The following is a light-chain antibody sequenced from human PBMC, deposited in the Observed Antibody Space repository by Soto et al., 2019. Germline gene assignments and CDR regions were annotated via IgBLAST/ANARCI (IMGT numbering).Light chain of an antibody. Sequence: DIVLTQSPGTLSLSPGERGTLSCRASQSVGSNLAWYQHKPGQAPRLLIYGASSRATGIPDRFSGSGSGTDFTLTISRLEPEDFAVYYCQQYGSSPLTFGGGTKVDIK. V-gene: IGKV3-20*01. CDR1: QSVGSN. CDR2: GAS. J-gene: IGKJ4*01. CDR3: QQYGSSPLT.